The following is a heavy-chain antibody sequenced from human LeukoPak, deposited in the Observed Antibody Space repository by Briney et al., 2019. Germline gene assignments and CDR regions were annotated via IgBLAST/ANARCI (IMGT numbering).Heavy chain of an antibody. V-gene: IGHV3-33*01. CDR3: ARGTEPNQGYYLDY. CDR2: IWYDGSNK. J-gene: IGHJ4*02. CDR1: GFTFSSYG. Sequence: PGGSLRLSCAASGFTFSSYGMHWVRQAPGKGLEWVAVIWYDGSNKYYADSVKGRFTISRDNSKNTLYLQMNSLRAEDTAVYYCARGTEPNQGYYLDYWGQGTLVTVSS. D-gene: IGHD1-14*01.